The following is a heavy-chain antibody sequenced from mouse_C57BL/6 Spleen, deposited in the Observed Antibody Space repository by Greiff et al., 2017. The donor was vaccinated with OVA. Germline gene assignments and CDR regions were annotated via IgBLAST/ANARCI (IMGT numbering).Heavy chain of an antibody. Sequence: QVQLQQSGAELARPGASVKLSCKASGYTFTSYGISWVKQRTGPGLEWIGELYPRSGNTYYNEKFKGKATLTADKSSSTAYMELRSLTSEDSAVYFCARTGTFNYYFDYWGQGTTLTVSS. CDR1: GYTFTSYG. CDR3: ARTGTFNYYFDY. D-gene: IGHD4-1*01. J-gene: IGHJ2*01. CDR2: LYPRSGNT. V-gene: IGHV1-81*01.